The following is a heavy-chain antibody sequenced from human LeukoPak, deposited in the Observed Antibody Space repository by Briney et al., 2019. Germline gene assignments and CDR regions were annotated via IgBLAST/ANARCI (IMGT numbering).Heavy chain of an antibody. J-gene: IGHJ2*01. CDR3: ARTLGGMTVERATALDL. CDR1: GYTFSTHG. Sequence: AAVKVSCKSSGYTFSTHGVTWVRQAPGQGLEWMGWISAYEGKTNYAQKFQGRVTMTTHTSTSTAYMELRSLTSDDTAVYYCARTLGGMTVERATALDLWGRGTLVTVSS. D-gene: IGHD5-24*01. CDR2: ISAYEGKT. V-gene: IGHV1-18*01.